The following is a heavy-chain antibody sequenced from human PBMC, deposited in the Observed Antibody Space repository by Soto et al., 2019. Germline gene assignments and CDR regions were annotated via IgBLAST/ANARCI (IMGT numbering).Heavy chain of an antibody. CDR3: ARDQGYYDFWSGSPAWGY. CDR2: ISAYNGNT. V-gene: IGHV1-18*01. J-gene: IGHJ4*02. Sequence: QVQLVQSGAEVKKPGASVKVSCKASGYTFTSYGITWVRQAPGQGLERMGWISAYNGNTNYAQKLQGRVTMTTDTSTSTAYMELRSLRSDDTAVYYCARDQGYYDFWSGSPAWGYWGQGTLVTVSS. D-gene: IGHD3-3*01. CDR1: GYTFTSYG.